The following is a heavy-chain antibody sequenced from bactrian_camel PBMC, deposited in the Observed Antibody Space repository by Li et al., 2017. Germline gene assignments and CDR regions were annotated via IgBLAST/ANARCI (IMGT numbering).Heavy chain of an antibody. J-gene: IGHJ4*01. Sequence: QLVESGGGLVQPGGSLRLSCGASGFTFSNYYITWVRQAPGKGLEWVSAIHSGGGSTYYVDSVKGRFTISRDNAKNTVYLQMNSQKPEDTAMYYCAAGGGWLIHNYWGQGTQVTVSS. CDR2: IHSGGGST. D-gene: IGHD2*01. CDR3: AAGGGWLIHNY. V-gene: IGHV3S40*01. CDR1: GFTFSNYY.